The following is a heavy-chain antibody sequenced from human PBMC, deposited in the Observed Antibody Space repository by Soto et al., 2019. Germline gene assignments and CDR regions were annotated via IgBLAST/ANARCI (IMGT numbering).Heavy chain of an antibody. Sequence: QLHLVESGGGVVQPGKSLRLSCVASVFTFDTYGIHWVRQAPGKGLQWVALISYEGSNTYYADSVRGRFTISRDNSKNALYLQMNTLRPEDTGVYYCARVTPGNNLYYFSGLDVWGQGTSVTVSS. D-gene: IGHD6-13*01. CDR3: ARVTPGNNLYYFSGLDV. CDR1: VFTFDTYG. J-gene: IGHJ6*02. CDR2: ISYEGSNT. V-gene: IGHV3-30-3*01.